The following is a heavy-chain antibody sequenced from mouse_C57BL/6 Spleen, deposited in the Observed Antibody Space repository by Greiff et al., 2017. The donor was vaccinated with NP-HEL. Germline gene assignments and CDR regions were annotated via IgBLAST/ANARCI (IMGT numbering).Heavy chain of an antibody. V-gene: IGHV1-52*01. CDR3: ARPTTVVAHYYAMDY. J-gene: IGHJ4*01. CDR2: IDPSDSET. D-gene: IGHD1-1*01. Sequence: QVQLQQPGAELVRPGSSVKLSCKASGYTFTSYWMHWVKQRPIQGLEWIGNIDPSDSETHYNQKFKDKATLTVDKSSSTAYMQLSSLTSEDSAVYYCARPTTVVAHYYAMDYWGQGTSVTVSS. CDR1: GYTFTSYW.